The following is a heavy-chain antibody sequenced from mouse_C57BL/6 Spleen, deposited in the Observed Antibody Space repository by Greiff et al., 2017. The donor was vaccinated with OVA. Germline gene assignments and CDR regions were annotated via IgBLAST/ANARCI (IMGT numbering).Heavy chain of an antibody. V-gene: IGHV5-4*03. D-gene: IGHD2-1*01. CDR2: ISDGGSYT. CDR1: GFTFSSYA. CDR3: ARGGYGNFWFAY. Sequence: EVKLVESGGGLVKPGGSLKLSCAASGFTFSSYAMSWVRQTPEKRLEWVATISDGGSYTYYTDNVKGRFTISRDNAKNNLYLQMSHLKSEDTAMYYCARGGYGNFWFAYWGQGTLVTVSA. J-gene: IGHJ3*01.